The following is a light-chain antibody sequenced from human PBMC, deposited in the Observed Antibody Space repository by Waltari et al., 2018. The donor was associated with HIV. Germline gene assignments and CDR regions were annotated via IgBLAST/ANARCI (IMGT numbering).Light chain of an antibody. CDR2: GVT. V-gene: IGLV2-14*01. J-gene: IGLJ3*02. CDR1: SGYVGAQNF. CDR3: SSYTTKYTWV. Sequence: QSALTQPASVSGSPGRPIPIPCTGTSGYVGAQNFAPWHQQHPGKAPKFLIYGVTSRPPGVSDRFSGSKSGNTASLTISGLQAEDEADYYCSSYTTKYTWVFGGGTKLTVL.